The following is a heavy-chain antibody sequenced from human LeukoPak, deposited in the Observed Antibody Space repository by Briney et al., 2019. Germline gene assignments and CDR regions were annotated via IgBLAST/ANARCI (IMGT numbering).Heavy chain of an antibody. V-gene: IGHV3-9*01. CDR1: GFTFDDYA. J-gene: IGHJ6*02. D-gene: IGHD3-10*01. CDR2: ISWNSGSI. Sequence: GGSLRLSCAASGFTFDDYAMHWVRQAPGKGLEWVSGISWNSGSIGYADSVKGRFTISRDNAKNSLYLQMNSLRAEDPALYYCAKSYGSGSYLNYYYYGMDVWGQGTTVTVSS. CDR3: AKSYGSGSYLNYYYYGMDV.